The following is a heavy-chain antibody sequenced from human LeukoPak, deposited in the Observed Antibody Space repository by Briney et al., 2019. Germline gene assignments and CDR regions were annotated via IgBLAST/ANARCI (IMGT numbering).Heavy chain of an antibody. J-gene: IGHJ3*02. CDR1: GGSISSYY. D-gene: IGHD3-22*01. Sequence: SETLSLTCTVSGGSISSYYWSLIRQPPGKGLEWIGYIYYSGSTNYDPSLKSRVTISVDTSKNQFSLKLSSVTAADTAVYYCARASITMNDAFDIWGQGTMVTVSS. CDR3: ARASITMNDAFDI. CDR2: IYYSGST. V-gene: IGHV4-59*01.